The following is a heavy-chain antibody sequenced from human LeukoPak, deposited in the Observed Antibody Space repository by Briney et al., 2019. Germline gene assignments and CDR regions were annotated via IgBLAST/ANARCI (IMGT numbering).Heavy chain of an antibody. D-gene: IGHD1-14*01. V-gene: IGHV3-30*02. Sequence: PGGSLRLSCAASGFSFSGYGIHWVRQAPGKGLEWVTFIRYDGSTKSYADSVKGRFTIARDNSKNTLYLQMNSLRAEDTAVYFCAKDYNNGFDYWRQGALVTVSS. CDR2: IRYDGSTK. CDR1: GFSFSGYG. J-gene: IGHJ4*02. CDR3: AKDYNNGFDY.